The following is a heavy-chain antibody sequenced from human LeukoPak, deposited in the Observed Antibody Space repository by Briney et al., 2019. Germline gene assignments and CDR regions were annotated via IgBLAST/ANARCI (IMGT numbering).Heavy chain of an antibody. Sequence: PSETLSLTCTVSGYSITSAYYWGWIRQPPRKGLEWIGYVYYSGGTYYNPSLKSRVTISVDTSKNQFSLKLSSVTAADTAVYYCASHSGGYAYWGQGTLVTVSS. D-gene: IGHD5-12*01. J-gene: IGHJ4*02. V-gene: IGHV4-38-2*02. CDR2: VYYSGGT. CDR3: ASHSGGYAY. CDR1: GYSITSAYY.